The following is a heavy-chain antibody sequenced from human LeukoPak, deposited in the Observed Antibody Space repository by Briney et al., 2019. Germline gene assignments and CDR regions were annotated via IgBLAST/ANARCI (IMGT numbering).Heavy chain of an antibody. D-gene: IGHD1-14*01. CDR2: ISGSGDNT. CDR1: GFTFSSYA. V-gene: IGHV3-23*01. J-gene: IGHJ4*02. CDR3: ARDGFWLPEPKGSDY. Sequence: GGSLRLSCAASGFTFSSYAMSWVRQAPGKGLEWVSGISGSGDNTYYADSVKGRFTISRDNSKNTLYVQVNSLRAEDTAVYYCARDGFWLPEPKGSDYWGQGTLVTVSS.